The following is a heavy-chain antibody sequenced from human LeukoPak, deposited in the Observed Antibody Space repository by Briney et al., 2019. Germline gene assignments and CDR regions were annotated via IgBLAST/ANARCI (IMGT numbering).Heavy chain of an antibody. D-gene: IGHD5-12*01. CDR3: AKTRRGYSGYDLNGRRDV. CDR1: GFTFSSYA. CDR2: ISGSGGST. Sequence: GGSLRLSCAASGFTFSSYAMSWVRQAPGKGLEWVSAISGSGGSTYYADSVKGRFTISRDNSKNTLYLQMNSLRAEDTAVYYCAKTRRGYSGYDLNGRRDVWGQGTTVTVSS. V-gene: IGHV3-23*01. J-gene: IGHJ6*02.